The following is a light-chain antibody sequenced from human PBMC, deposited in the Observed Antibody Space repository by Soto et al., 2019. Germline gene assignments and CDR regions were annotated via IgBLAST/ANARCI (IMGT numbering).Light chain of an antibody. CDR1: QGISSA. J-gene: IGKJ5*01. V-gene: IGKV1-13*02. CDR2: DAS. CDR3: QQFNSYPPIT. Sequence: AIPLTPSPSSLSASVGDRVTITCRARQGISSALAWYQQKPGKAPKLLIYDASSLESGVPSRFSGSGSGTDFTLTISSLQPEDFATYYCQQFNSYPPITFGLGTLLEIK.